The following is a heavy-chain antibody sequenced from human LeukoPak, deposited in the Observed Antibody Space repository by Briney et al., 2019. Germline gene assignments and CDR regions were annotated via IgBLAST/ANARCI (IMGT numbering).Heavy chain of an antibody. CDR1: GFTFRNYW. V-gene: IGHV3-74*01. Sequence: GGSLRLSCVASGFTFRNYWMHGVRQPPGRGPEGASRINKDGSITNFADSVKGRFTIPRDNAKNTVYLQMNSLRVEDTAVYYCARESGEVVPAAVDYWGQGTLVTVSS. CDR2: INKDGSIT. J-gene: IGHJ4*02. CDR3: ARESGEVVPAAVDY. D-gene: IGHD2-2*01.